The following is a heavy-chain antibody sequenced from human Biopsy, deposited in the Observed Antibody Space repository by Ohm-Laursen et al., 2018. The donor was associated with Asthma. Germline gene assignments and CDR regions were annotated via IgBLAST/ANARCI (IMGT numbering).Heavy chain of an antibody. V-gene: IGHV1-2*06. Sequence: ASVKASCKASGYTFIACRIHWMRQAPGQGLEWMGRINPNSGGTNYAQKFQGRVTMTRDTSISTAYMEVSRLRSHDTAVYYWARGQKSAGDRWFDPWGQGTLVTVSS. J-gene: IGHJ5*02. CDR1: GYTFIACR. D-gene: IGHD6-13*01. CDR2: INPNSGGT. CDR3: ARGQKSAGDRWFDP.